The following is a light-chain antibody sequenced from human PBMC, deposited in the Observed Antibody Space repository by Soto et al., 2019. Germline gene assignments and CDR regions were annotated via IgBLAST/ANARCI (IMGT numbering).Light chain of an antibody. CDR1: QDIGKF. Sequence: IQMTQSPSSLSASVGDRVTITCRASQDIGKFLNWYYQKPGKAPKLLIYDSSILETGVPSRFSGGGSGTDFTFTISRLQPEDIATYYCQQYENLPTFGQGTRLEIK. V-gene: IGKV1-33*01. CDR3: QQYENLPT. J-gene: IGKJ5*01. CDR2: DSS.